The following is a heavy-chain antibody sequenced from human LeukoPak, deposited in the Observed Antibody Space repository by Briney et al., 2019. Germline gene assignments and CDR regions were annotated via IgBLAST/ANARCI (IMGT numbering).Heavy chain of an antibody. J-gene: IGHJ5*01. V-gene: IGHV4-59*12. CDR1: GGSISSYY. Sequence: PSETLSLTCTVSGGSISSYYWSWIRQPPGKGLEWIGYIYYSGSTNYNPSLMSRVTISVDTSKNQFSLKLSSVTAADTAFYYCARDPKSAVAADWFDPWGQGTLVTVSS. CDR3: ARDPKSAVAADWFDP. CDR2: IYYSGST. D-gene: IGHD6-19*01.